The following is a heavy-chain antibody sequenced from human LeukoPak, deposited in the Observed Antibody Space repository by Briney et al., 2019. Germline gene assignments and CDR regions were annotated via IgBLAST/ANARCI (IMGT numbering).Heavy chain of an antibody. CDR2: INHSGST. D-gene: IGHD3-9*01. CDR1: GGSFSGYY. J-gene: IGHJ3*02. V-gene: IGHV4-34*01. CDR3: ARIDILTGTDAFDI. Sequence: SQTLSLTCAVYGGSFSGYYWSWIRQPPGKGLERIGEINHSGSTNYNPSLKSRVTISVDTSKNQFSLKLSSVTAADTAVYYCARIDILTGTDAFDIWGQGTMVTVSS.